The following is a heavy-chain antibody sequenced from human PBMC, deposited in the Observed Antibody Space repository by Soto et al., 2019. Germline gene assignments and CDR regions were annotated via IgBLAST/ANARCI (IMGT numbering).Heavy chain of an antibody. V-gene: IGHV4-61*08. J-gene: IGHJ4*02. D-gene: IGHD1-26*01. CDR3: ARIVVGVTMDY. CDR1: GDSVSSDGYF. CDR2: ISYTGET. Sequence: QVQLRESGPGLLKPSETLSLTCTVSGDSVSSDGYFWTWVRQPPGKGLEWIAYISYTGETNYNPALKSPVTISVDTSRNQFSLKVRAVSAADTAMYFCARIVVGVTMDYWGQGTLVTVSS.